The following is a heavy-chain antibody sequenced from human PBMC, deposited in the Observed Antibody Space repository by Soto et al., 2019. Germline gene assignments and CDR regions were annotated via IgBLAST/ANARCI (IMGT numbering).Heavy chain of an antibody. CDR1: GFTFSSYW. J-gene: IGHJ6*03. CDR3: ARVRGNFDWLLSHYYYYYMDV. Sequence: GGSLRLSCAASGFTFSSYWMSWVRQAPGKGLEWVANIKQDGSEKYYVDSVKGRFTISRDNAKNSLYLQMNSLRAEDTAVYYCARVRGNFDWLLSHYYYYYMDVWGKGTTVTVSS. V-gene: IGHV3-7*01. D-gene: IGHD3-9*01. CDR2: IKQDGSEK.